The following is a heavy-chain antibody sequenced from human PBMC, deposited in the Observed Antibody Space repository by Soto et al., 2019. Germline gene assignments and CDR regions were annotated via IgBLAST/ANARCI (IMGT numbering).Heavy chain of an antibody. CDR2: ISYDGSIQ. CDR1: GFTFSTYG. Sequence: QVQLVESGGGVVQPGRSLRLSCAASGFTFSTYGMHWVRQAPGKGLEWVAVISYDGSIQYYPDSVRGRFTISRDDSKNTLYLHMNSLRAEDTAVYYCANQLARSVNALDIWGQGTMVTVSS. J-gene: IGHJ3*02. CDR3: ANQLARSVNALDI. V-gene: IGHV3-30*18.